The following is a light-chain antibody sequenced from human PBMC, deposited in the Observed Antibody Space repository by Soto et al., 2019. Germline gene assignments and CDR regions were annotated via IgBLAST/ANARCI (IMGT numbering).Light chain of an antibody. V-gene: IGKV1-39*01. CDR3: QQSYSTGYT. CDR2: AAS. CDR1: QSISSY. J-gene: IGKJ2*01. Sequence: DIQMTQSPSSLSASVGERVTITCRASQSISSYLNWYQQKPGKAPKLLIYAASSLQSGVPSRFSGSGSGTDFTLTISSLQPEDFATYYCQQSYSTGYTFGQGTKLEIK.